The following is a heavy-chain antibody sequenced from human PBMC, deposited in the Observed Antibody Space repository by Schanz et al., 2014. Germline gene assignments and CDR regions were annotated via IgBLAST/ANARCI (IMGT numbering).Heavy chain of an antibody. J-gene: IGHJ4*02. CDR2: IYPGDSDI. D-gene: IGHD5-18*01. Sequence: LEWMGVIYPGDSDIRYSPSFQGQVTISADKSIGTAYLQWSSLKASDTAMYYCARGRSRYGYGPFDYWGQGTLVTVST. CDR3: ARGRSRYGYGPFDY. V-gene: IGHV5-51*01.